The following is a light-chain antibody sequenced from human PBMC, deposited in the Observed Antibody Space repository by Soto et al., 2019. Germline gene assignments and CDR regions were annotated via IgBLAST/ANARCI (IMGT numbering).Light chain of an antibody. CDR1: SRDVGGYNY. V-gene: IGLV2-14*01. CDR2: EVS. J-gene: IGLJ3*02. CDR3: TSYSSTNTLV. Sequence: QSVLTQPASVSGSPGQSITISCTGTSRDVGGYNYVSWHQQHPGKAPKVIITEVSNRPSGVSHRFSGSKSGATASLAISGLQADDEADYYCTSYSSTNTLVFGGGTKLTVL.